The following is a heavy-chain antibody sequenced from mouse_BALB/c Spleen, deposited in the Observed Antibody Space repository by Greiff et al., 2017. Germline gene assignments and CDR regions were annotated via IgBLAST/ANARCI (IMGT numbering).Heavy chain of an antibody. J-gene: IGHJ3*01. D-gene: IGHD1-1*01. CDR1: GFTFSSYG. Sequence: EVNVVESGGGLVQPGGSLKLSCAASGFTFSSYGMSWVRQTPDKRLELVATINSNGGSTYYPDSVKGRFTISRDNAKNTLYLQMSSLKSEDTAMYYCARDYYGSPTLAYWGQGTLVTVSA. CDR3: ARDYYGSPTLAY. V-gene: IGHV5-6-3*01. CDR2: INSNGGST.